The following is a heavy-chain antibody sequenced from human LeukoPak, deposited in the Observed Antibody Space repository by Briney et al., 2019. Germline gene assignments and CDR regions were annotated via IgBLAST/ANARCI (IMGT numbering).Heavy chain of an antibody. CDR3: ATVLRIAVAADPLGAFDI. V-gene: IGHV1-24*01. J-gene: IGHJ3*02. Sequence: GASVKVSCKVSGYTLTELSMHWVRQAPGKGLEWMGGFDPEDGETIYAQKFQGRVTMTEDTSTDTAYMELSSLRSEDTAVYYCATVLRIAVAADPLGAFDIWGQGTMVTVSS. CDR2: FDPEDGET. CDR1: GYTLTELS. D-gene: IGHD6-19*01.